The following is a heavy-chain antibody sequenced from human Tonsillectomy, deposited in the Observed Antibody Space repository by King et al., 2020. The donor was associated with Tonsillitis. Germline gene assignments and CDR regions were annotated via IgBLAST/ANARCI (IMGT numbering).Heavy chain of an antibody. CDR3: VRSIWFGELSDC. V-gene: IGHV3-7*03. CDR1: DFTFSAFW. J-gene: IGHJ4*02. D-gene: IGHD3-10*01. CDR2: IKQDGSEK. Sequence: VQLVESGGGLVQPGGSLRLSCAPSDFTFSAFWMTWVRQAPGKGLEWVANIKQDGSEKYYADSVKGRFTISRDNAKNSLYLEMNNLRAEDTAVYYCVRSIWFGELSDCWGQGTLVTVSS.